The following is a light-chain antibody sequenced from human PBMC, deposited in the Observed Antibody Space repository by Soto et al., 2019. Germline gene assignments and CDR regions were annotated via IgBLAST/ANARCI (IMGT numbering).Light chain of an antibody. Sequence: EIVLTQSPGTLSLSPGERATLSCRASQSVSSSYLAWYQQKPGQAPRLLIYAASSRATGIPDRFSGSGSGTGFTLTISRLEPEDFAVYYCQQYGSSPPITFGQGTRLEIK. J-gene: IGKJ5*01. CDR1: QSVSSSY. CDR2: AAS. CDR3: QQYGSSPPIT. V-gene: IGKV3-20*01.